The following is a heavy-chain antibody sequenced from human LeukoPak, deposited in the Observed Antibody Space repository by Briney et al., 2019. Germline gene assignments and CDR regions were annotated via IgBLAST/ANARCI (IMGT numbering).Heavy chain of an antibody. Sequence: ASVKVSCKASGYTFTSYVISWVGQAPGQGLEWMGWISAYNGNTNYAQKLQGRVTMTTDTSTSTAYMELRSLRSDDTAVYYCARVLRPYNYYGSGSYPAGGEYWGQGTLVTASS. D-gene: IGHD3-10*01. CDR2: ISAYNGNT. CDR3: ARVLRPYNYYGSGSYPAGGEY. J-gene: IGHJ4*02. V-gene: IGHV1-18*04. CDR1: GYTFTSYV.